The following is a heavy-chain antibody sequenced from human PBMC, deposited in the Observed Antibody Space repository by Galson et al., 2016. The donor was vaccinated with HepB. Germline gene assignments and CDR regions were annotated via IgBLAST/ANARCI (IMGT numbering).Heavy chain of an antibody. Sequence: ETLSLTCNVSGGPISSYFWSWIRQPPGKGLEWIGYIYFSGRTNYNPSLKSRVTMSVDTSNNQFSLRLTSVTAADTAVYYCARGHPPGYCSDGHCYWGQGILVTVSS. V-gene: IGHV4-59*01. CDR2: IYFSGRT. D-gene: IGHD2-15*01. CDR1: GGPISSYF. CDR3: ARGHPPGYCSDGHCY. J-gene: IGHJ4*02.